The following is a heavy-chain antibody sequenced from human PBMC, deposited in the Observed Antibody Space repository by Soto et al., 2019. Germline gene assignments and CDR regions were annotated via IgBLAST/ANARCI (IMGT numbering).Heavy chain of an antibody. J-gene: IGHJ6*02. CDR1: GFTFSSYG. Sequence: GGSLRLSCAASGFTFSSYGMHWVRQAPGKGLEWVAVISYDGSNKYYADSVKGRFTISRDNSKNTLYLQMNSLRAEDTAVYYCAKGRGRGFNYYYYYYGMDVWGQGTTVTVSS. CDR3: AKGRGRGFNYYYYYYGMDV. D-gene: IGHD3-10*01. CDR2: ISYDGSNK. V-gene: IGHV3-30*18.